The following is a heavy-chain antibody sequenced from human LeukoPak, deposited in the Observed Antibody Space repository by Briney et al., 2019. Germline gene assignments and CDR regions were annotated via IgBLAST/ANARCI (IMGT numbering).Heavy chain of an antibody. Sequence: GGSLRLSCAASGFTFSSYWLNWFGQAPGKGLVWVSRIAGDGSSTTYADSVKGRFSISRDNAKNTLYLQMNSLRVEDTAVYYCAKMSGSRLPGYWGQGTLVTVSS. V-gene: IGHV3-74*01. CDR2: IAGDGSST. J-gene: IGHJ4*02. CDR3: AKMSGSRLPGY. CDR1: GFTFSSYW. D-gene: IGHD3-3*01.